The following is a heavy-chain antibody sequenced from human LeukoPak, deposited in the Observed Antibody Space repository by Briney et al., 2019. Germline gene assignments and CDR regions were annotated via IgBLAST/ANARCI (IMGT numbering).Heavy chain of an antibody. V-gene: IGHV3-7*01. CDR3: ARDCADYYYSYMDV. Sequence: GGSLRLSCAASVYTLSSYWMSWVRQAPGKGLEWVANKKQDGSEKYDVDSVKGRFTISRDNAKNSLYLQMNSLRAEDTAVYHCARDCADYYYSYMDVWGKGTTVTVSS. CDR2: KKQDGSEK. CDR1: VYTLSSYW. J-gene: IGHJ6*03.